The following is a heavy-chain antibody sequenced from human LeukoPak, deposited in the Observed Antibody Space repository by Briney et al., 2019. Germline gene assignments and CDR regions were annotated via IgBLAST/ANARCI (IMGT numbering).Heavy chain of an antibody. CDR3: AKGGYCSSTSCYSPY. CDR2: ISYDGSNK. D-gene: IGHD2-2*02. Sequence: GGSLRLSCAASGFTFSSYGMYWVRQAPGKGLEWVAVISYDGSNKYYADSVKGRFTISRDNSKNTLYLQMNSLRAEDTAVYYCAKGGYCSSTSCYSPYWGQGTLVTVSS. J-gene: IGHJ4*02. CDR1: GFTFSSYG. V-gene: IGHV3-30*18.